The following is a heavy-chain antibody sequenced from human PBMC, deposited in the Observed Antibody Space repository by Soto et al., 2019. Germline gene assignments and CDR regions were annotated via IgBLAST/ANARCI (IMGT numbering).Heavy chain of an antibody. CDR3: AKKSYEAVTVHYFDY. CDR1: VFTFSTYA. CDR2: ISCCAICT. Sequence: GGSLRLSCAASVFTFSTYAMNWVRQTPGKGLEGVATISCCAICTNYPDAVNGRFTISIEKSKKVLYLRMTSLRTEDTAVYFCAKKSYEAVTVHYFDYGGQGTLVTVSS. D-gene: IGHD2-21*02. J-gene: IGHJ4*02. V-gene: IGHV3-23*01.